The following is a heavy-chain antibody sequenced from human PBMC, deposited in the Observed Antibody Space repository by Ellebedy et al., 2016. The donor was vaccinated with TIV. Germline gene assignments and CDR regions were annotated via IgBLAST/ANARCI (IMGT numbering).Heavy chain of an antibody. CDR2: INHSGST. D-gene: IGHD3-22*01. V-gene: IGHV4-34*01. Sequence: SETLSLXCAVYGGSFSGYYWSWIRQPPGKGLEWIGEINHSGSTNYNPSLKSRVTISVDTSKNQFSLKLSSVTAADTAVYYCAGSSAAYDSSGYSFDYWGQGTLVTVSS. CDR1: GGSFSGYY. J-gene: IGHJ4*02. CDR3: AGSSAAYDSSGYSFDY.